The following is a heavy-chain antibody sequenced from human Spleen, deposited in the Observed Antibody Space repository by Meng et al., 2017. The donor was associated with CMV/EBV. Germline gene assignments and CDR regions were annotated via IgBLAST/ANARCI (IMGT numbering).Heavy chain of an antibody. CDR1: GFTFSSYA. J-gene: IGHJ6*02. D-gene: IGHD5-18*01. CDR3: AKEDSWEDTAMAGYYYYGMDV. CDR2: ISYDGSTK. Sequence: GESLKISCADSGFTFSSYAMHWVRQAPGKGLEWVADISYDGSTKYYADSVRGRFTISRDNSKNTLYLQMNSLRAEDTAVYYCAKEDSWEDTAMAGYYYYGMDVWGQGTTVTVSS. V-gene: IGHV3-30-3*01.